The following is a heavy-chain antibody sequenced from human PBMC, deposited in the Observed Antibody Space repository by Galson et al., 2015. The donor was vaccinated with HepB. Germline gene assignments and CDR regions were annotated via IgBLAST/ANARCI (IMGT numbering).Heavy chain of an antibody. CDR3: AKDGGAYYFDY. J-gene: IGHJ4*02. D-gene: IGHD3-3*01. Sequence: SLRLSCAASGSTFSSYGMHWVRQAPGKGLEWVAVISYDGSNKYYADSVKGRFTISRDNSKNTLYLQMNSLRAEDTAVYYCAKDGGAYYFDYWGRGTLVTVSS. V-gene: IGHV3-30*18. CDR1: GSTFSSYG. CDR2: ISYDGSNK.